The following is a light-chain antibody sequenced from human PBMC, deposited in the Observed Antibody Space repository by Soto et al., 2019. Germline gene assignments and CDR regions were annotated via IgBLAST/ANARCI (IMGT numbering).Light chain of an antibody. CDR1: QSVSSW. CDR2: DAS. Sequence: DIQMTQSPSTLSASVGDRVTITCRASQSVSSWLAWYQQKPGNAPKFLIYDASSLESGVPSRFSGSGSGTEFTLTISSLQPDDFATYYCQQYNSYSRTFGQGTKVEIK. J-gene: IGKJ1*01. V-gene: IGKV1-5*01. CDR3: QQYNSYSRT.